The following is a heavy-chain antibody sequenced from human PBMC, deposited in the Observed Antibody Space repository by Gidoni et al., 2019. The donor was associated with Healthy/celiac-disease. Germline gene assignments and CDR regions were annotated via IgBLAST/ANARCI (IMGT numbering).Heavy chain of an antibody. J-gene: IGHJ6*02. Sequence: QVQLVQSGAEVKKPGDSVKVSCKASGYTFTGYYLHWVRQAPGQGLEWMGWINPNSGGTNYAQKFQGRVTMTRDTSISTAYMELSRLRSDDTAVYYCARTIAVAGKRNYYYYGMDVWGQGTTVTVSS. D-gene: IGHD6-19*01. CDR2: INPNSGGT. CDR3: ARTIAVAGKRNYYYYGMDV. V-gene: IGHV1-2*02. CDR1: GYTFTGYY.